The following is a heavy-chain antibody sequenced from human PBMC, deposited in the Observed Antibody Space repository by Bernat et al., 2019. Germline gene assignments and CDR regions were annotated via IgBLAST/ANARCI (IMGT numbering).Heavy chain of an antibody. D-gene: IGHD5/OR15-5a*01. CDR3: ARVGSTASYYYYYGMDV. CDR1: GFTFSSYA. V-gene: IGHV3-30*01. CDR2: ISYDGSNQ. J-gene: IGHJ6*02. Sequence: QVQLVESGGGVVQPGRSLRLSCAASGFTFSSYAMHWVRQAPGKGLEWVAGISYDGSNQYYADSVKGRFTISRDNSKNTLYLQMNSLRAEDTAVYYCARVGSTASYYYYYGMDVWGQGTTVTVSS.